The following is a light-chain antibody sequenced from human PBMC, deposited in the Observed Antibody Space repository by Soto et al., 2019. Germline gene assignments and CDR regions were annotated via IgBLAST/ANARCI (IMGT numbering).Light chain of an antibody. CDR3: QQSYSTPIT. CDR2: AAS. CDR1: QNINNY. V-gene: IGKV1-39*01. J-gene: IGKJ5*01. Sequence: DIQMTHSPSSLSASVRDRVTITFLASQNINNYLTWYQQRPGKAPKLLIYAASSLQSGVPSRFSGSGSGTDFTLTISSLQPEDFATYYCQQSYSTPITFGQGTRLEIK.